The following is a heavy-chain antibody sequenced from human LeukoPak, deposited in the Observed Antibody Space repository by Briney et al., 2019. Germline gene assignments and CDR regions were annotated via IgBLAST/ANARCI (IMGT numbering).Heavy chain of an antibody. V-gene: IGHV1-2*02. Sequence: ASVKVSCKVSGYTFTDYYIHWVRQAPGQGLEWMGWVNPNSGGTNYAQRFQGRVTVTGDTSISTAYMELTRLTSDDTAVYYCVRAVVTGGFDYWGQGTLVTVSS. CDR3: VRAVVTGGFDY. J-gene: IGHJ4*02. D-gene: IGHD4-23*01. CDR2: VNPNSGGT. CDR1: GYTFTDYY.